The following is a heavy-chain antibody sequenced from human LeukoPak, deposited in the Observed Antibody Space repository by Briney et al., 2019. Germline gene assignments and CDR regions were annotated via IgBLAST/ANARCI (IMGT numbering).Heavy chain of an antibody. V-gene: IGHV1-18*01. J-gene: IGHJ4*02. CDR3: ARDLVDGVGAPGAY. Sequence: ASVKVSCKASGYTFTNYGITWMRQAPGQVLESMGWINTYNGNTNYAQKLQGRVTITTDTSTSTAYMELRSLRSDDTAVFYCARDLVDGVGAPGAYWGQGALVTVSS. CDR1: GYTFTNYG. D-gene: IGHD1-26*01. CDR2: INTYNGNT.